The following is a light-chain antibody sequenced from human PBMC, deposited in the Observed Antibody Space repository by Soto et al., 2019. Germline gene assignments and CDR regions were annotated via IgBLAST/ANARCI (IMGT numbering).Light chain of an antibody. V-gene: IGLV2-14*01. Sequence: QSALTQPASVSGSPXXXXXXXXTGTSSDVGAYNYVSWYQHHPGKVPKLMIYEVTNRPSGVSNRFSGSKSGNTASLTISGLQAEDEADYYCTSYTSSSTVVFAGGTKLTVL. CDR1: SSDVGAYNY. CDR3: TSYTSSSTVV. J-gene: IGLJ2*01. CDR2: EVT.